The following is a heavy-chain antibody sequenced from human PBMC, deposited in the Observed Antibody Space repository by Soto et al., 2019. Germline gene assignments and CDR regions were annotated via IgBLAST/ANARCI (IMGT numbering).Heavy chain of an antibody. CDR3: AKDRALFGVVMYNYYYYGMDV. CDR1: GFTFSSYG. Sequence: PGGSLRLSCASSGFTFSSYGMHWVRQAPGKGLEWVAVISYDGSNKYYADSVKGRFTISRDNSKNTLYLQMNSLRAEDTAVYYCAKDRALFGVVMYNYYYYGMDVWGQGTTVIVSS. CDR2: ISYDGSNK. V-gene: IGHV3-30*18. J-gene: IGHJ6*02. D-gene: IGHD3-3*01.